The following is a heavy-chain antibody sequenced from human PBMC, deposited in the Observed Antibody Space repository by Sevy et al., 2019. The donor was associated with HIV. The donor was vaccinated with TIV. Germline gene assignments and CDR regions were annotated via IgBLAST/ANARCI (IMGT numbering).Heavy chain of an antibody. CDR1: GFTFSNAW. CDR3: AAGVGASDFDY. Sequence: GGSLRLSCAASGFTFSNAWMSWVRQPPGKGLEWVGRIKSKSEGGTRDFAAPVKGRFAISRDDSKNTLYLQMDSLKTEDTAVYSCAAGVGASDFDYWGQGILVTVSS. V-gene: IGHV3-15*01. CDR2: IKSKSEGGTR. J-gene: IGHJ4*02. D-gene: IGHD1-26*01.